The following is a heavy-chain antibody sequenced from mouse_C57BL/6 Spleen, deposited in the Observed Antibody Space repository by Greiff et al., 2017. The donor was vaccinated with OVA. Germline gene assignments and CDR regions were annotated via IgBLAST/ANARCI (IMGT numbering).Heavy chain of an antibody. V-gene: IGHV5-4*03. CDR1: GFTFSSYA. J-gene: IGHJ2*01. Sequence: EVKLVESGGGLVKPGGSLKLSCAASGFTFSSYAMSWVRQTPEKRLEWVATISDGGSYTYYPDNVKGRFTISRDNAKNNLYLQMSHLKSEDTAMYYCARRGGLRELYFDYWGQGTTLTVSS. D-gene: IGHD2-4*01. CDR3: ARRGGLRELYFDY. CDR2: ISDGGSYT.